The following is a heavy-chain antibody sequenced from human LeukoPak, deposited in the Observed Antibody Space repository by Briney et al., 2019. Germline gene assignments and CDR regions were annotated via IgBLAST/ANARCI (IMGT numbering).Heavy chain of an antibody. CDR1: GYSISSGSY. CDR3: ARALTRAAAPFDY. CDR2: IYHGGST. V-gene: IGHV4-38-2*02. Sequence: SETLSLTCTVSGYSISSGSYWGWIRQPPGKGLEWIGSIYHGGSTYYNPFLKSRVTISVDTSKNQFSLRLSSVTAADTAVYYCARALTRAAAPFDYWGQGTLVTVSS. D-gene: IGHD6-13*01. J-gene: IGHJ4*02.